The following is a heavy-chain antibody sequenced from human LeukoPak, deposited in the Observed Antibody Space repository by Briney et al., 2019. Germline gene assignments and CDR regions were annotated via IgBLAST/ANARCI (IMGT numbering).Heavy chain of an antibody. J-gene: IGHJ4*02. D-gene: IGHD3-22*01. CDR2: INPNNGGT. CDR3: ARGGDYYDSSPRDY. CDR1: GFTFTVYN. Sequence: ASVKVSCKASGFTFTVYNIHWVRQAPGQGLEWMGWINPNNGGTNYAQKFQGRVTMTRDTSISTAYMELSRLRSDDTAVYYCARGGDYYDSSPRDYWGQGTLVTVSS. V-gene: IGHV1-2*02.